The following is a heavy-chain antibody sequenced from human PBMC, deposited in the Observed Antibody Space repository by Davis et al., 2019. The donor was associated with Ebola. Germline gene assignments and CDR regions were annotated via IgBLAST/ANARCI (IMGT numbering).Heavy chain of an antibody. V-gene: IGHV3-73*01. D-gene: IGHD6-19*01. CDR3: AGGSGWLVED. CDR2: IRSKANSYAT. J-gene: IGHJ4*02. Sequence: GESLKISCAASGFTFSGSAMHWVRQASGKGLEWVGRIRSKANSYATAYAASVKGRFTISRDDSKNTAYLQMNSLKTEDTAVYYCAGGSGWLVEDWGQGTLVTVSS. CDR1: GFTFSGSA.